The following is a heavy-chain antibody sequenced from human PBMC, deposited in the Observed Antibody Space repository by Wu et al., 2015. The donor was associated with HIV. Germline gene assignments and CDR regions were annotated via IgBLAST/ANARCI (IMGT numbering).Heavy chain of an antibody. CDR2: MNPNSGNT. Sequence: QVQLVQSGAEVKKPGASVKVSCKASGYIFTSYDINWVRQATGQGLEWMGWMNPNSGNTGYAQKFQGRVTMTRSTSISTAYMELSSLRSEDTAVYYCARGTYYYDSSGSSLDAFDIWAKGQWSPSLQ. CDR3: ARGTYYYDSSGSSLDAFDI. J-gene: IGHJ3*02. V-gene: IGHV1-8*01. D-gene: IGHD3-22*01. CDR1: GYIFTSYD.